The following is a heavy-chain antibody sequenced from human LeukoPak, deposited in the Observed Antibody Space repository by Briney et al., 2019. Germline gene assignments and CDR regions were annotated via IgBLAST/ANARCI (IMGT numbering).Heavy chain of an antibody. CDR1: GFTFSSYG. CDR2: IRYDGSNK. V-gene: IGHV3-30*02. Sequence: GGSLRLSCAASGFTFSSYGMHWVRQAPGKGLEWVAFIRYDGSNKYYADSVKGRFTISRDNSKNSLYLQMNSLRAEDTAVYYCARDKYRDGYNLDYFDYGGQGTLVTVSS. J-gene: IGHJ4*02. CDR3: ARDKYRDGYNLDYFDY. D-gene: IGHD5-24*01.